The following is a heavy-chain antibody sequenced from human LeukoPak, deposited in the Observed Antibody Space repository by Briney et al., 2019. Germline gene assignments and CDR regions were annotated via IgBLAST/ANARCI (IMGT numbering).Heavy chain of an antibody. J-gene: IGHJ5*02. D-gene: IGHD1-7*01. CDR2: INHSGST. V-gene: IGHV4-34*01. CDR3: ARNWNLVHNWFDP. Sequence: SETLSLTCAVYGGSFSGYYWSWIRQPPGKGLEWIGEINHSGSTNYNPSLKSRVTISVDTSKNQFSLKLSSVTAADTAVYYCARNWNLVHNWFDPWGQGTLVTVSS. CDR1: GGSFSGYY.